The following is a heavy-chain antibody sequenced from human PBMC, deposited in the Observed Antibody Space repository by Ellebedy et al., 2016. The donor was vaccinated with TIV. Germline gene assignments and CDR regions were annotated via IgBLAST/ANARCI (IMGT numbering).Heavy chain of an antibody. CDR2: ISAYNGNT. Sequence: ASVKVSXKASGYTFTSYGISWVRQAPGQGLEWMGWISAYNGNTNYAQKLQGRVTMTTDTSTSTAYMELRSLRSDDTAVYYCARDFAAGGYYYYMDVWGKGTTVTVSS. CDR1: GYTFTSYG. D-gene: IGHD6-13*01. CDR3: ARDFAAGGYYYYMDV. V-gene: IGHV1-18*01. J-gene: IGHJ6*03.